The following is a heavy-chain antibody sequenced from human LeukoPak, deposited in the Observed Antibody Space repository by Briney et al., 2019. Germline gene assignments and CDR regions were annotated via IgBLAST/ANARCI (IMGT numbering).Heavy chain of an antibody. J-gene: IGHJ5*02. CDR3: AKGPHAILTVSWFDP. Sequence: GGSLRLSCAAFGFTFSSYAMSWVRQAPGKGLEWVSAISGSGGSTYYADSVKGRFTISRDNSKNTLYLQMNSLRAEDTAVYYCAKGPHAILTVSWFDPWGQGTLVTVPS. V-gene: IGHV3-23*01. CDR1: GFTFSSYA. CDR2: ISGSGGST. D-gene: IGHD3-9*01.